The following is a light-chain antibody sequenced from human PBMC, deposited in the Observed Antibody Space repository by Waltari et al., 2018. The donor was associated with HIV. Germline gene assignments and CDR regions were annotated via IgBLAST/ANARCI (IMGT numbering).Light chain of an antibody. J-gene: IGLJ1*01. CDR2: EVN. CDR1: SSDIGGYKY. V-gene: IGLV2-8*01. Sequence: QSAPTQPPSASGSPGQSVTISCTGTSSDIGGYKYVSWYQQHPGKAPKLIIDEVNKRPSGVPDRFSGSKSGITASLTVSGLQAEDEADYYCFSYAGSRDYVFGTGTKVTVL. CDR3: FSYAGSRDYV.